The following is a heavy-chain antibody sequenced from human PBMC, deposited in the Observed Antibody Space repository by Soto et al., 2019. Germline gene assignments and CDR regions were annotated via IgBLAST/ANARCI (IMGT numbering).Heavy chain of an antibody. J-gene: IGHJ4*02. CDR1: GGSISSYY. CDR3: ARSPIAAAGIFDY. Sequence: PSETLSLTCTVSGGSISSYYWSWIRQPPGKGLEWIGYIYYCGSTNYNPSLKSRVTISVDTSKNQFSLKLSSVTAADTAVYYCARSPIAAAGIFDYWGQGTLVTVSS. D-gene: IGHD6-13*01. CDR2: IYYCGST. V-gene: IGHV4-59*01.